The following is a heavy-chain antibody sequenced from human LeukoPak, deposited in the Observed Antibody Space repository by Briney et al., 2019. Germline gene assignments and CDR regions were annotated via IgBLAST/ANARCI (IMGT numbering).Heavy chain of an antibody. CDR3: ARAGVWFGEITDY. J-gene: IGHJ4*02. V-gene: IGHV1-2*02. CDR1: GYTFTSYD. Sequence: ASVKVSCKASGYTFTSYDINWVRQAPGQGLEWMAWINPNSGGTNYAQKFQGRVTMTRDTSISTAYMELSRLRSDDTAVYYCARAGVWFGEITDYWGQGTLVTVSS. D-gene: IGHD3-10*01. CDR2: INPNSGGT.